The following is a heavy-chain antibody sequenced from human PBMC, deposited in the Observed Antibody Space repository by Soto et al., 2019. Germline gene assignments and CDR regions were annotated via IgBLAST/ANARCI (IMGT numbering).Heavy chain of an antibody. J-gene: IGHJ3*02. V-gene: IGHV4-59*01. CDR1: GGSISSYY. D-gene: IGHD3-3*01. Sequence: QVQLQESGPGLVKPSETLSLTCTVSGGSISSYYWSWIRQPPGTGLEWIGYIYYSGSTNSNPSLKSRVTISVDTSKNQFSLKLSSVTAADTAVYYCARDGAIYDFWRGYYPTGGAFDIWGQGTMVTVSS. CDR2: IYYSGST. CDR3: ARDGAIYDFWRGYYPTGGAFDI.